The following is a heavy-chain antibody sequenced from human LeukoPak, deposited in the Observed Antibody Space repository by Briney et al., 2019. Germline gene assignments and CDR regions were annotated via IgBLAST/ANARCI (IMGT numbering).Heavy chain of an antibody. CDR2: VNRDGSET. V-gene: IGHV3-7*03. J-gene: IGHJ6*02. CDR3: ARNNGMDV. CDR1: GFTLSNHW. Sequence: GGSLRLSCAASGFTLSNHWMTWVCQVPGRGPEWVANVNRDGSETYYLDSVKGRFTISKDNAKNSLYLQMNSLRAEDTALYHCARNNGMDVWGQGTTVIVSS.